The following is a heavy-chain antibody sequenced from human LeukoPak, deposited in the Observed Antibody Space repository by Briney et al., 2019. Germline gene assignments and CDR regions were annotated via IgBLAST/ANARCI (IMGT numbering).Heavy chain of an antibody. D-gene: IGHD6-13*01. J-gene: IGHJ3*02. V-gene: IGHV4-59*01. CDR1: GGSISSYY. CDR2: IYYSGGT. Sequence: PSETLSLTCTVSGGSISSYYWSWIRQPPGKGLEWIGYIYYSGGTNYNPSLKSRVTISVDTSKNQFSLKLSSVTAADTAVYYCATQPSSSSWYDGAAFDIWGQGTMVTVSS. CDR3: ATQPSSSSWYDGAAFDI.